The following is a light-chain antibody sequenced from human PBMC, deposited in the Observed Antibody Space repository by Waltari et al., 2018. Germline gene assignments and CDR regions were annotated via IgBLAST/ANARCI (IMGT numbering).Light chain of an antibody. CDR1: TLGDRN. CDR2: QDI. V-gene: IGLV3-1*01. J-gene: IGLJ2*01. CDR3: QTWDSRTVV. Sequence: SYDLTQPPSVSVTPGHTASITCPGDTLGDRNVSWYQQKPGQSPLLVIYQDIKRPSGIPERFSGSNSGNTATLTISGTQAMDEADYYCQTWDSRTVVFGGGTKLTVL.